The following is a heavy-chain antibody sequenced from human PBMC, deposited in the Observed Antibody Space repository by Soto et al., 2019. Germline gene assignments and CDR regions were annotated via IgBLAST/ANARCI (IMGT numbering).Heavy chain of an antibody. D-gene: IGHD1-20*01. V-gene: IGHV1-18*01. CDR2: ISAYNGNT. CDR1: GYTFTSYG. J-gene: IGHJ3*02. Sequence: ASVKASSKASGYTFTSYGISWVRQATGQGLEWMGWISAYNGNTNYAQKLQGRVTMTTDTSTSTAYMELRSLRSDDTAVYYCARPKYNWNDRDAFDIWGQGTMVTVS. CDR3: ARPKYNWNDRDAFDI.